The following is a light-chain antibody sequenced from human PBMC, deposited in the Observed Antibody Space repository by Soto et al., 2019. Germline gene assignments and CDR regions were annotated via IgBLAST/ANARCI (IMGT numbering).Light chain of an antibody. CDR2: AAS. CDR3: QQAYSFPIT. V-gene: IGKV1-39*01. CDR1: QSISSY. J-gene: IGKJ5*01. Sequence: DIQMTQFPSFLSASVGDRVTLTCRASQSISSYLNWYQQKPGKAPKLLIYAASSLQSGVPSRFSGSGSGTDFTLTINSLQPEDFATYYCQQAYSFPITFGQGTRLEI.